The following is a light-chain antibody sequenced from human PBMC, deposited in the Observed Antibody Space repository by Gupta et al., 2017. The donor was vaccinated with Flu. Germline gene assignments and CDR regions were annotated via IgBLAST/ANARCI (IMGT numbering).Light chain of an antibody. CDR3: QQYSNWPLT. V-gene: IGKV3-15*01. CDR2: GAS. J-gene: IGKJ4*01. Sequence: EIVMTQSPATLSVSPGERATLSCRASQSVGSLAWYQRRPGQAPRLLIYGASTRATDIPDRFSGSGSGTEFTLTISSLQSEDFAVYYCQQYSNWPLTFGGGTKVEIK. CDR1: QSVGS.